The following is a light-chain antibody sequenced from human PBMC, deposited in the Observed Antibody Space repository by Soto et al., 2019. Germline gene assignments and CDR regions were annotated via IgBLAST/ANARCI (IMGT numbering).Light chain of an antibody. Sequence: TVLTHSPGTLSLSPCERATLSFRSSQNVSSNLLVWYQQHPGQAPRLLIYAASSRATGIPDRFSGSGSGTDFTLTISRLEPEDFAVYCCQQYGSSPWTFGQGTKVDIK. CDR1: QNVSSNL. J-gene: IGKJ1*01. V-gene: IGKV3-20*01. CDR2: AAS. CDR3: QQYGSSPWT.